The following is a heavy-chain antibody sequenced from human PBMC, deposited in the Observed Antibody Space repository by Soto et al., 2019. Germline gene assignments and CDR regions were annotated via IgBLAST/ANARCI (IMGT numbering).Heavy chain of an antibody. CDR2: INAGNGNT. CDR3: ARVVYCGGDCYFRWFDP. Sequence: ASVKVSCKASGYTFTSYAMHWVRQAPGQRLGWMGWINAGNGNTKYSQKFQGRVTITRDTSASTAYMELSSLRSEDTAVYYCARVVYCGGDCYFRWFDPWGQGNLVTVSS. CDR1: GYTFTSYA. J-gene: IGHJ5*02. V-gene: IGHV1-3*01. D-gene: IGHD2-21*02.